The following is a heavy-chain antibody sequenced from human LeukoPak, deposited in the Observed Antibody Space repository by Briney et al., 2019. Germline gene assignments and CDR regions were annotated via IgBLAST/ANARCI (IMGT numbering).Heavy chain of an antibody. J-gene: IGHJ4*02. V-gene: IGHV4-4*09. CDR1: GGSISSSY. Sequence: SETLSLTCIVSGGSISSSYWSWIRQPPGKGLEWIGYIYTSGSTNYNPSLTSRVTISVDTSKKQFFLKLSSVTAADTAVYYCARLTSTQGIAAAGELYFDYWGQGTLVTVPS. D-gene: IGHD6-13*01. CDR3: ARLTSTQGIAAAGELYFDY. CDR2: IYTSGST.